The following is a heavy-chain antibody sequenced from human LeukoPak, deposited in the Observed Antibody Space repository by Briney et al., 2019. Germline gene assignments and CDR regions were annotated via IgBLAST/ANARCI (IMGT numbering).Heavy chain of an antibody. CDR1: GFTFSSYA. D-gene: IGHD4-17*01. CDR3: AKWATVTTRYYYYYYYTDV. V-gene: IGHV3-23*01. J-gene: IGHJ6*03. CDR2: ISGSGGST. Sequence: GGSLRLSCAASGFTFSSYAMSWVRQAPGEGLEWVSAISGSGGSTYYADSVKGRFTISRDNSKNTLYLQMNSLRAEDTAVYYCAKWATVTTRYYYYYYYTDVWGKGTTVTVSS.